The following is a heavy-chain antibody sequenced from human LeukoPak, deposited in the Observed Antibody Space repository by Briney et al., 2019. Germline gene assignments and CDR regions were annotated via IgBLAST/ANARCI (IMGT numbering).Heavy chain of an antibody. J-gene: IGHJ3*02. CDR1: GFTFSDYY. CDR3: ARLGPTTYSTADAFDI. D-gene: IGHD3-16*01. Sequence: KTGGSLRLSCAASGFTFSDYYMSWIRQAPGKGLEWVSYISSSGSTIYYADSVKGRFTISRDNAKNSLYLQMNSLRAEDTAVYYCARLGPTTYSTADAFDIWGQGTMVTVSS. CDR2: ISSSGSTI. V-gene: IGHV3-11*01.